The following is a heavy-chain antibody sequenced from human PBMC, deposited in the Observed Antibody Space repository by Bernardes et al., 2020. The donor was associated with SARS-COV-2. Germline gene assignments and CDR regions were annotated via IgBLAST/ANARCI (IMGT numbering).Heavy chain of an antibody. CDR2: MWGSDTST. CDR3: AKRACSAGSCLDY. CDR1: GFAFSSYA. V-gene: IGHV3-23*01. J-gene: IGHJ4*02. Sequence: GGSLRLSCAASGFAFSSYAMTWVRQAPGKGLEWVSSMWGSDTSTYYGDSVRGRFTISRDNSQNSLYLQMNSLRAEDTAVYYCAKRACSAGSCLDYWGQGTLVTVSS. D-gene: IGHD2-15*01.